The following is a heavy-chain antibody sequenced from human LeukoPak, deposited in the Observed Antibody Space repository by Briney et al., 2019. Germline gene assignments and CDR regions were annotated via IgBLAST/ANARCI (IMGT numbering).Heavy chain of an antibody. V-gene: IGHV3-11*01. Sequence: GSLRLSRAASGFTFSDYYMSWIRQAPGKGLEWVSYISSSGSTIYYADSVKGRFTISRDNAKNSLYLQMNSLRAEDTAVYYCAKEAYSSSRPEYFQHWGQGTLVTVSS. J-gene: IGHJ1*01. CDR1: GFTFSDYY. CDR2: ISSSGSTI. D-gene: IGHD6-6*01. CDR3: AKEAYSSSRPEYFQH.